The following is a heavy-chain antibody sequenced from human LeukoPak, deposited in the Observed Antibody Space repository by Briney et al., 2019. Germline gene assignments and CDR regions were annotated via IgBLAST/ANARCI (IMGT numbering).Heavy chain of an antibody. J-gene: IGHJ4*02. CDR2: ISGSGGST. CDR1: GGTFSSYA. Sequence: GASVKVSCKASGGTFSSYAISWVRQAPGKGLEWVSAISGSGGSTYYADSVKGRFTISRDNSKNTLYLQMNSLRAEDTAVYYCARGLTPEYRTEKVAGTFDYWGQGTLVTVSS. D-gene: IGHD6-19*01. CDR3: ARGLTPEYRTEKVAGTFDY. V-gene: IGHV3-23*01.